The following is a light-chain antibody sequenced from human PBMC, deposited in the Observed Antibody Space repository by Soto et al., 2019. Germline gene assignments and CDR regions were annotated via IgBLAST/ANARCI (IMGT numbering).Light chain of an antibody. CDR2: GAS. J-gene: IGKJ4*01. Sequence: EMVLTQSPAPLSGSPGERVTLSCRASRSISRTLAWYQQKAGQAPRLLIYGASTRATGIPDRFSGRGSGTEFTLTINGLQSEDFATYYCQPHNNWPVVTFGGGTRVEIK. CDR1: RSISRT. CDR3: QPHNNWPVVT. V-gene: IGKV3-15*01.